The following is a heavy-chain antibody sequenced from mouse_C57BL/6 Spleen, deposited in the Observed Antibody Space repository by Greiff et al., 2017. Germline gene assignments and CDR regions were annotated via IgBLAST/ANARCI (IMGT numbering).Heavy chain of an antibody. CDR3: ARGVGFDY. V-gene: IGHV5-4*03. D-gene: IGHD1-1*02. CDR1: GFTFSSYA. Sequence: EVKLEESGGGLVKPGGSLKLSCAASGFTFSSYAMSWVRQTPEKRLEWVATISDGGSYTYYPDNVKGRFTISRDNAKNNLYLQMSHLKSEDTAMYYCARGVGFDYWGQGTTLTVSS. CDR2: ISDGGSYT. J-gene: IGHJ2*01.